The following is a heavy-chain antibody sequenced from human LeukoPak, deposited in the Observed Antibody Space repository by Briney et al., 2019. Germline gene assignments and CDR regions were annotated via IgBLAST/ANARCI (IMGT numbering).Heavy chain of an antibody. V-gene: IGHV3-15*01. J-gene: IGHJ3*02. CDR2: IKSESDGGTT. CDR3: ASHRGWELSFYAFDM. CDR1: GFIFSDAW. D-gene: IGHD3-10*01. Sequence: GGSVRLSCTASGFIFSDAWMSWVRQAPGKGLEWVGRIKSESDGGTTDYAAPVKGRFTISRDDSKNTLYLQMNSLTAEDTAVYHCASHRGWELSFYAFDMWGQGTRVTVSS.